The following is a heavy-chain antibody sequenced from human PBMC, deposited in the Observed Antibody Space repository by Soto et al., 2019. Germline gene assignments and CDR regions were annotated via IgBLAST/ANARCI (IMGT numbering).Heavy chain of an antibody. CDR1: GGSFSGYY. D-gene: IGHD6-13*01. CDR2: INHSGST. V-gene: IGHV4-34*01. J-gene: IGHJ4*02. Sequence: PSETLSLTCAVHGGSFSGYYWSWIRQPPGKXLEWIGEINHSGSTNYNPSLKSRVTISVDTSKNQFSLKLSSVTAADTAVYYCARGLRTIAAAGHPRKYFDYWGQGTLVTVSS. CDR3: ARGLRTIAAAGHPRKYFDY.